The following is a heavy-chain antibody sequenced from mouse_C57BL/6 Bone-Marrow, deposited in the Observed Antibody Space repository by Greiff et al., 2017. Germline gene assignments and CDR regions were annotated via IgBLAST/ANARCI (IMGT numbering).Heavy chain of an antibody. CDR2: IWSGGVT. Sequence: QVQLKESGPGLVQPSQSLSITCTVSGFSLTSYGVHWVRQSPGKGLEWLGVIWSGGVTDYNAAFISRLSISKDNSKSQVFFKMNSLQADDTAIYYCARKGDGYYEGMDYWGQGTSVTVSS. J-gene: IGHJ4*01. CDR1: GFSLTSYG. CDR3: ARKGDGYYEGMDY. D-gene: IGHD2-3*01. V-gene: IGHV2-2*01.